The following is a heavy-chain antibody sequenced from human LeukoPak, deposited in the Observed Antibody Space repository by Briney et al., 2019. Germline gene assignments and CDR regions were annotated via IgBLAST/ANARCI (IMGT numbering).Heavy chain of an antibody. D-gene: IGHD2-2*02. CDR1: GGSFSGYY. CDR3: ARQGGVPAAIFLAVREKNGNWFDP. CDR2: INHSGST. Sequence: PSETLSLTCAVYGGSFSGYYWSWIRQPPGKGLEWIGEINHSGSTNYNPSLKSRVTISVDTSKNQFSLKLSSVTAADTAVYYCARQGGVPAAIFLAVREKNGNWFDPWGQGTLVTVSS. J-gene: IGHJ5*02. V-gene: IGHV4-34*01.